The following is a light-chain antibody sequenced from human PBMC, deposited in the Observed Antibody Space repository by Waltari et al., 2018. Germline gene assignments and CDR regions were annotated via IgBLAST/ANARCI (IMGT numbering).Light chain of an antibody. V-gene: IGLV2-8*01. J-gene: IGLJ2*01. Sequence: QSALTQPPSASGSPGQSVTISCTGTSSDVGGYNYVSWYQQHPGKAPKLMIYEVNKRPSGVPDRFSGSKSGNPASLTVSGLQAEDEADYYCSSYAGSNDVVFGGGTKLTVL. CDR1: SSDVGGYNY. CDR3: SSYAGSNDVV. CDR2: EVN.